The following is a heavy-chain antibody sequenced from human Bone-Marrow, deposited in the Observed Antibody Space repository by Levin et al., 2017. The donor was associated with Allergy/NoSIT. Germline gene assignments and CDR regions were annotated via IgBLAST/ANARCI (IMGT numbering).Heavy chain of an antibody. V-gene: IGHV1-2*06. CDR2: VNPYDGGA. CDR3: ARAEWRRLLGDAFDI. D-gene: IGHD4-17*01. CDR1: GYTFTAYY. Sequence: GASVKVSCQASGYTFTAYYIHWVRQAPGQGLEWMGRVNPYDGGANYAQKFQGRVTLTTDTSINVAYMELSRLRSDDTAVYYCARAEWRRLLGDAFDIWGQGTMVFVSS. J-gene: IGHJ3*02.